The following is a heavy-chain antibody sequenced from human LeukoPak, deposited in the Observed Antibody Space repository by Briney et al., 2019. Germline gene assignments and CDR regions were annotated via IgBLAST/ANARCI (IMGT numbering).Heavy chain of an antibody. D-gene: IGHD2-2*02. Sequence: PSETLSLTCTVSGGSISSSSYYWGRIRQPPGKGLEWIGSIYYSGSTYYNPSLKSRVTISVDTSKNTFSLKLSSVTAADTAVYYCARSRRLGYCSSTSCSTYFDYWGQGTLVTVSS. CDR3: ARSRRLGYCSSTSCSTYFDY. J-gene: IGHJ4*02. V-gene: IGHV4-39*07. CDR1: GGSISSSSYY. CDR2: IYYSGST.